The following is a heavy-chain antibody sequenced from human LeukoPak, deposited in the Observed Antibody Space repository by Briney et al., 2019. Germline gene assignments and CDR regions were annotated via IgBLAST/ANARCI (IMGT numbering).Heavy chain of an antibody. V-gene: IGHV4-34*01. Sequence: SETLSLTCAVYGRSFSGYYWSWIRQPPGKGLEWIGEINHSGSTNYNPSLKSRVTISVDTSKNQFSLKLSSVTAADTAVYYCARFEGSYLGYWGQGTLVTVSS. CDR3: ARFEGSYLGY. D-gene: IGHD1-26*01. CDR1: GRSFSGYY. CDR2: INHSGST. J-gene: IGHJ4*02.